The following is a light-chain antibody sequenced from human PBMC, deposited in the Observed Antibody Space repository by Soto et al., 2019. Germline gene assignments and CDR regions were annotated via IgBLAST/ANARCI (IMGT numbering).Light chain of an antibody. V-gene: IGKV3-20*01. J-gene: IGKJ4*01. CDR2: GAS. CDR1: QSVSSNF. Sequence: EIVLTQSPRTLSLSPGERATLSCSASQSVSSNFLAWYQEQPGQAPRLLIYGASSRATGIPDRFSGSGCGTDFTITISRLEPEDFAVYYCRQYGRSLGLAFGGGTKVDI. CDR3: RQYGRSLGLA.